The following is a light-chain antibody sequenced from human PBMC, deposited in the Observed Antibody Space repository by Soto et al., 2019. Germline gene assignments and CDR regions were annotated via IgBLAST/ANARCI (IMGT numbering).Light chain of an antibody. CDR3: SSFTGPTTLDV. V-gene: IGLV2-14*03. J-gene: IGLJ1*01. CDR2: GVS. Sequence: QSVLTQPASVSGSPGQSVTISCTGTSSDVCAYKYVSWYQKHPGKAPKLMIYGVSNRPSGVSNRFSGSKSGNTAFLTISVLQPEDEADYYCSSFTGPTTLDVFGTGTKLTVL. CDR1: SSDVCAYKY.